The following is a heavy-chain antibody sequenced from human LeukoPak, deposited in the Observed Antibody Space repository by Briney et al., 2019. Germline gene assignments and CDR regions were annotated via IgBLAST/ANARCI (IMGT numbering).Heavy chain of an antibody. CDR1: GDSVSSNSAA. CDR3: ARGTGDVGFDY. Sequence: SQTLSLTCAISGDSVSSNSAAWNWIRRSLSRGLEWLGRTYYRSKWYNHYALSVKSRIIINPDTSKNQFSLQLNSVIPENTAVYYCARGTGDVGFDYWGQGTLVTVSS. J-gene: IGHJ4*02. V-gene: IGHV6-1*01. D-gene: IGHD7-27*01. CDR2: TYYRSKWYN.